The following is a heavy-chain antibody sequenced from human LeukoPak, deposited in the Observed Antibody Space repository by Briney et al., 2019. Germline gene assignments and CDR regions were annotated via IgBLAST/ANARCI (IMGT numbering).Heavy chain of an antibody. CDR1: GASISSYY. CDR3: ARHPELYFFDY. Sequence: SETLSLTCTVSGASISSYYWSWIRQPPGKGLEWTGYISYSGSTNYNPSLKSRVTISADTSKNQVPLTLSSVTAADTAVYYCARHPELYFFDYWGQGTLVTVSS. V-gene: IGHV4-59*08. CDR2: ISYSGST. D-gene: IGHD3-10*01. J-gene: IGHJ4*02.